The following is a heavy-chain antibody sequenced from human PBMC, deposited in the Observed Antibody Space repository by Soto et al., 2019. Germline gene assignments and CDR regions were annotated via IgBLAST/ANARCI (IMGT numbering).Heavy chain of an antibody. Sequence: EVQLVESGGGLVQPGGSLRLSCAASGFTFSSYDMHWVRQATGKGLEWVSAIGTAGDPYYPGSVKGRFTISRENAKNSLYLQMNSLRAGDTAVYYCACSLAVDGAFDIWGQGTMVTVSS. J-gene: IGHJ3*02. CDR2: IGTAGDP. D-gene: IGHD6-19*01. CDR3: ACSLAVDGAFDI. CDR1: GFTFSSYD. V-gene: IGHV3-13*05.